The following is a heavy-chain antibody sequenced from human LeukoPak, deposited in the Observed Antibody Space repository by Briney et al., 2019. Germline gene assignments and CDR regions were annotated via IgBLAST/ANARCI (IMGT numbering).Heavy chain of an antibody. D-gene: IGHD1-26*01. V-gene: IGHV3-30*02. J-gene: IGHJ4*02. CDR3: ARPAETDSGSYHDYYFDY. CDR1: GFTFSSYG. Sequence: GGSLRLSCAASGFTFSSYGMHWVRQAPGKGLEWVAFIRYDGSNKYYADSVKGRFTISRDNSKNTLYLQMNSLRAEDTAVYYCARPAETDSGSYHDYYFDYWGQGTLVTVSS. CDR2: IRYDGSNK.